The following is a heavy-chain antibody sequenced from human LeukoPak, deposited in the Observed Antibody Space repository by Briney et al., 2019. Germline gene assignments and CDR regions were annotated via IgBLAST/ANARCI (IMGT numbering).Heavy chain of an antibody. V-gene: IGHV1-69*05. J-gene: IGHJ1*01. Sequence: SVKVSCKASGGTFSSYAISWVRQAPGQGLEWMGRTIPMFGTTNYAQKLQGRVTIITDESTSTAYMELSSLRSEDTAVYYYAREYYYDSSALLEYFQHWGQGTLVTVSS. CDR1: GGTFSSYA. CDR2: TIPMFGTT. CDR3: AREYYYDSSALLEYFQH. D-gene: IGHD3-22*01.